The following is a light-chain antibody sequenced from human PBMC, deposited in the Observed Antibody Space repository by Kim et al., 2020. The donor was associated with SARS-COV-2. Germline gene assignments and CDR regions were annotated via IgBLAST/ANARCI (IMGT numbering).Light chain of an antibody. CDR3: QQYGSSQT. J-gene: IGKJ1*01. V-gene: IGKV3-20*01. CDR1: QSVSSNY. CDR2: GAS. Sequence: EIVLTQSPGTLSLSPGARATLSCRASQSVSSNYLAWYQQKPGQAPRLLIYGASSRATVIPDRFSGSGSGTDFTLTISRLEPEDFAVYYCQQYGSSQTFGQGTKVDIK.